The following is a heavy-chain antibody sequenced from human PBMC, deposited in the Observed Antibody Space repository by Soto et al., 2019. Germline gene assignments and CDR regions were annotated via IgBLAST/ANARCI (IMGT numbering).Heavy chain of an antibody. CDR3: AGIPIRTTVPWFDP. J-gene: IGHJ5*01. V-gene: IGHV4-4*09. CDR2: IYNNGVT. D-gene: IGHD5-12*01. CDR1: GDSISDFY. Sequence: SETLSLTCTVSGDSISDFYWSWIRQSPGKGLEWIGYIYNNGVTNYNPSLARRVTISVDTAKKTFSLTLTSVTAADTAIYYCAGIPIRTTVPWFDPWGQATRVTVSS.